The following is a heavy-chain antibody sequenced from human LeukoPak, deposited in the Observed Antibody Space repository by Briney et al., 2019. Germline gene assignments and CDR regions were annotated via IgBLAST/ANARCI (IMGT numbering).Heavy chain of an antibody. Sequence: GGSLRLSCAGSGFTVSSNYMSWVRQAPGKGLEWVSYISSSSSYTNYADSVKGRFTISRDNAKNSLYLQMNSLRAEDTAVYYCARAAYCGGDCYYYFDYWGQGTLVTVSS. CDR1: GFTVSSNY. CDR2: ISSSSSYT. V-gene: IGHV3-11*05. CDR3: ARAAYCGGDCYYYFDY. D-gene: IGHD2-21*02. J-gene: IGHJ4*02.